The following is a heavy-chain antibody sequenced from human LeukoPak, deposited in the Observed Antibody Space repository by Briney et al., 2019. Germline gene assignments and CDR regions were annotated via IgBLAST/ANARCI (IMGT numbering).Heavy chain of an antibody. CDR2: IYYSGST. D-gene: IGHD3-3*01. CDR3: ARGDFCSKSNCYLRPMDV. Sequence: SESLSLTCTVSGGSISDYYWNWIRQPPGKGLEWIGYIYYSGSTTYNPSLKSRVTMSVDTAKNQFSLKLRSVTAADTAIYYCARGDFCSKSNCYLRPMDVWGKGRTPTVSS. CDR1: GGSISDYY. V-gene: IGHV4-59*01. J-gene: IGHJ6*01.